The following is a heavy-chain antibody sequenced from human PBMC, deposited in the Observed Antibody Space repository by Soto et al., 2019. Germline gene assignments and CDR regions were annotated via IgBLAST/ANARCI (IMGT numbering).Heavy chain of an antibody. CDR3: AKDLIPSENPWA. V-gene: IGHV3-30*18. J-gene: IGHJ5*02. Sequence: PGGSLRLSCAASGFTFSSYGMHWVRQAPGKGLEWVAVISYDGSNKYYADSVKGRFTISRDNSKNTLYLQMNSLRAEDTAVYYCAKDLIPSENPWAWGQGTLVTVSS. CDR2: ISYDGSNK. D-gene: IGHD2-21*01. CDR1: GFTFSSYG.